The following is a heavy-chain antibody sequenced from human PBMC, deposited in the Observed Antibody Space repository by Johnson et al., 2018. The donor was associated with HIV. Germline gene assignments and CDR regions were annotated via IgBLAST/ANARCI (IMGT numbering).Heavy chain of an antibody. CDR3: AREKLGAWGDVFDI. CDR2: IGTAGDT. Sequence: QLVESGGGLVQPGGSLRLSCAASGFTFSSYDMHWVRQSTGKGLEWVSAIGTAGDTSYPASVKGRFTISRENAKNSLYLQMNSLRAGDTAVYYCAREKLGAWGDVFDIWGQGTLVTISS. J-gene: IGHJ3*02. V-gene: IGHV3-13*01. D-gene: IGHD3-16*01. CDR1: GFTFSSYD.